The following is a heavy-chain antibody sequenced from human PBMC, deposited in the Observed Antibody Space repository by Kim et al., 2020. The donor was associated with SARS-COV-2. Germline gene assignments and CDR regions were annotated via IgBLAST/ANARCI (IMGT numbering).Heavy chain of an antibody. CDR3: AKELGITMVRGVTPGTYYYYGMDV. CDR2: ISGSGGST. Sequence: GGSLRLSCAASGFTFSSYAMSWVRQAPGKGLEWVSAISGSGGSTYYADSVKGRFTISRDNSKNTLYLQMSSLRAEDTAVYYCAKELGITMVRGVTPGTYYYYGMDVWGQGTTVTVSS. V-gene: IGHV3-23*01. CDR1: GFTFSSYA. J-gene: IGHJ6*02. D-gene: IGHD3-10*01.